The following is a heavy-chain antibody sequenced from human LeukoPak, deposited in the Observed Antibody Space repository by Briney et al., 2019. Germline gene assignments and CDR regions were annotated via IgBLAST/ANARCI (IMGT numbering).Heavy chain of an antibody. CDR1: GYTFTSYG. CDR3: ARDRIGYCTNGVCFSDY. V-gene: IGHV1-18*01. D-gene: IGHD2-8*01. CDR2: ISAYNGNT. J-gene: IGHJ4*02. Sequence: ASVKVSCKASGYTFTSYGISWVRQAPGQGLEWMGWISAYNGNTNYAQKLQGRVTMTTDTSTSTAYMELRSLRSDDTAVYYCARDRIGYCTNGVCFSDYWGQGTLVTVSS.